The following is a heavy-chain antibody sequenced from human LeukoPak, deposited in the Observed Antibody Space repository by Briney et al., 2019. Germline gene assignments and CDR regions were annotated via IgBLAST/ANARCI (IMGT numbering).Heavy chain of an antibody. CDR1: GFTFDDYA. J-gene: IGHJ4*02. D-gene: IGHD6-13*01. CDR2: ISWNSGSI. Sequence: GGSLRLSCAASGFTFDDYAMHWVRQAPGKGLEWVSGISWNSGSIGYADSVKGRFTISRDNAKNSLYLQMNSLRAEDTALYYCAKDLDGPIAAATHWGQGTLVTVSS. CDR3: AKDLDGPIAAATH. V-gene: IGHV3-9*01.